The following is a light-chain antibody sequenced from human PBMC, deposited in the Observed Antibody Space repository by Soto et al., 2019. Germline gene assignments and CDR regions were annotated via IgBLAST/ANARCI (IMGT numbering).Light chain of an antibody. CDR2: AAS. CDR3: QQYGSSPYT. V-gene: IGKV3-20*01. J-gene: IGKJ2*01. Sequence: EIVLTQSPGTLSLSPGERATLSCRASQSVSSSYLAWYQQKPGQAPRLLIYAASRSATGIPDRFSGSGSGTDFTLTISRLEPEDFAVYYCQQYGSSPYTFGQGTKLEIK. CDR1: QSVSSSY.